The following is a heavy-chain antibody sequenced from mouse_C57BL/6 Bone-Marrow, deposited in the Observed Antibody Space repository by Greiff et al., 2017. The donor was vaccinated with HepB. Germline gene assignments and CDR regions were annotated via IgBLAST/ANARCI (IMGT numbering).Heavy chain of an antibody. Sequence: QVQLQQPGAELVKPGASVKLSCKASGNTFTSYWMHWVKQRPGQGLEWIGMIHPNSGSTNYNEKFKSKATLTVDKSSSTAYMQLSSLTSEDSAVYYCARKGYYSFDYWGQGTTLTVSS. V-gene: IGHV1-64*01. CDR2: IHPNSGST. CDR3: ARKGYYSFDY. CDR1: GNTFTSYW. J-gene: IGHJ2*01. D-gene: IGHD2-14*01.